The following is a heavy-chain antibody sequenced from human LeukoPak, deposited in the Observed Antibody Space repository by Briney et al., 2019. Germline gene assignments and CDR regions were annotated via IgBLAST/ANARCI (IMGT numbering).Heavy chain of an antibody. D-gene: IGHD2-8*01. CDR2: INTDGTVT. CDR3: TPNRCLPQPLDT. J-gene: IGHJ5*02. Sequence: GGSLRLSRAAPGFTLTKYCMLWVRQAPGKGLESVSRINTDGTVTTYADSVKGRFTVSRDNADNTMFLQMNSVRDEETAVYYWTPNRCLPQPLDTWGQGTPVTVSS. CDR1: GFTLTKYC. V-gene: IGHV3-74*01.